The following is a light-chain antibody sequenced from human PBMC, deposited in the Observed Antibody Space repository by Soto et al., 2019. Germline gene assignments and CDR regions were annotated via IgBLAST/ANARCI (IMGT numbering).Light chain of an antibody. V-gene: IGKV3-15*01. CDR2: DAS. Sequence: ILMTQSSATLSVSPGERATLSCRASQSVSNNLAWYQQKPGQAPRLLIYDASTRATGIPARFSGSGSGTELTLTISGLQSAAFAVYYCQQYTNWPPWTFGQGTKVEIK. CDR1: QSVSNN. J-gene: IGKJ1*01. CDR3: QQYTNWPPWT.